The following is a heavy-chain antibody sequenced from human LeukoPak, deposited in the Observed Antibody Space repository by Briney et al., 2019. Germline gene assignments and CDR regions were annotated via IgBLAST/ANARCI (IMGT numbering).Heavy chain of an antibody. J-gene: IGHJ3*02. CDR3: ARQYCSSRSCYTDAFDI. V-gene: IGHV3-7*01. CDR2: IKQDGSEK. Sequence: GGSLRLSCAASKFTFSSYWMSWVRQAPGKGLEWVANIKQDGSEKYYVESVKGRFTISRDNAKNSVWLQMNSLRAEDTAVYYCARQYCSSRSCYTDAFDIWGQGTMVTVSS. D-gene: IGHD2-2*02. CDR1: KFTFSSYW.